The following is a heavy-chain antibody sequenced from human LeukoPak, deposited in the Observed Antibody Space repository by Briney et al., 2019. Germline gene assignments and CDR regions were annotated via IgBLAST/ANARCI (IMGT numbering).Heavy chain of an antibody. D-gene: IGHD3-10*01. CDR2: IKSKTDGGTA. Sequence: GGSLRLSCGASGFTFSSYAMSWVRQAPGKGLEWVGRIKSKTDGGTADYAAPVKGRFTISRDDSKNTLNLQMNSLKTEDTAVYYCTTSKSVVYGVSGSCFFDYWGQGTLVTVSS. J-gene: IGHJ4*02. V-gene: IGHV3-15*01. CDR1: GFTFSSYA. CDR3: TTSKSVVYGVSGSCFFDY.